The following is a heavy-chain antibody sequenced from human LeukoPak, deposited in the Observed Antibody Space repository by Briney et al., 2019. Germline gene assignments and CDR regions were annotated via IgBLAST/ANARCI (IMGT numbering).Heavy chain of an antibody. CDR1: GLTFSGSA. J-gene: IGHJ5*02. D-gene: IGHD4-17*01. Sequence: GGSLRLSCAASGLTFSGSAMHWVRQASGKGLEWVGRIRSKANSYATAYAASVKGRFTISRDDSKNTAYLQMNSLKTEDTAVYYCTRLIYGDYGRWFDPWGQGTLVTVSS. CDR2: IRSKANSYAT. CDR3: TRLIYGDYGRWFDP. V-gene: IGHV3-73*01.